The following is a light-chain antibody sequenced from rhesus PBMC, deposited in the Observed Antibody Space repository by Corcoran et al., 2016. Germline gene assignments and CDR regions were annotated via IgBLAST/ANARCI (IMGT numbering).Light chain of an antibody. CDR1: QDIRSY. CDR2: FAS. V-gene: IGKV1-25*02. J-gene: IGKJ3*01. Sequence: DIQMTQSPSSVSASVGDRVTITCRATQDIRSYLAWYQQTPGKAPQLLIYFASTLQSGVPSRFSGSGSGTELTLTISSLQPEDFATYYCQQFNSLPFTFGPGTRLDIK. CDR3: QQFNSLPFT.